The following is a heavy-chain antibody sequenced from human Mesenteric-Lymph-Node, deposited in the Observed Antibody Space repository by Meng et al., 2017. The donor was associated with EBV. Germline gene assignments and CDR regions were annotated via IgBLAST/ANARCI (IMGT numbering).Heavy chain of an antibody. D-gene: IGHD3-22*01. J-gene: IGHJ5*02. CDR3: ARAQWRRGYGLFLTKGDSFDP. V-gene: IGHV4-34*02. CDR2: VDHRGST. Sequence: QGQPQQWGAGPLKPSEHLSLTLAVYGGSLRGYYWHWIRQPPGKGLEWIGEVDHRGSTNYNPSLKSRVTISLDTSKNQFSLKLTSVTAADTAVYYCARAQWRRGYGLFLTKGDSFDPWGQGTLVTVSS. CDR1: GGSLRGYY.